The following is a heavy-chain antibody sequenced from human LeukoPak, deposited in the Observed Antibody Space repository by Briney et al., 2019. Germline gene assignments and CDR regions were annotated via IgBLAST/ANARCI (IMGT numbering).Heavy chain of an antibody. Sequence: GASVKVSCKVSGYTLTELSMHWVRQAPGKGLEWMGGFDPEDGETIYAQKFQGRVTMTEDTSTDTAYMELSSLRAEDTAVYYCAKSAGSLYNYFAFDVWGQGTMVTVSS. V-gene: IGHV1-24*01. CDR1: GYTLTELS. CDR3: AKSAGSLYNYFAFDV. J-gene: IGHJ3*01. CDR2: FDPEDGET. D-gene: IGHD1-1*01.